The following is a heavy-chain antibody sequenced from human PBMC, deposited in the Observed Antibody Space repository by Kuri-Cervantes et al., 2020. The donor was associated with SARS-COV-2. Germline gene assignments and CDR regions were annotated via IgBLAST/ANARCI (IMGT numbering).Heavy chain of an antibody. Sequence: GESLKIPCAASGFFFGAYSMHWVRQAPGKGLEWVAGLSFDGNNDYYTQTVKGRFTISRDNSNNTLFLHMDSLRGDDTAVYYCARERGPDADGFDIWGQGTMVTVSS. CDR2: LSFDGNND. CDR1: GFFFGAYS. CDR3: ARERGPDADGFDI. D-gene: IGHD3-10*01. J-gene: IGHJ3*02. V-gene: IGHV3-30-3*01.